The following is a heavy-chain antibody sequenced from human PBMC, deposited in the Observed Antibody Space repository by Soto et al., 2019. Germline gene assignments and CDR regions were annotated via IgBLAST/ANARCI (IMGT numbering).Heavy chain of an antibody. CDR3: AKDFIARGRDPNWFDP. J-gene: IGHJ5*02. D-gene: IGHD3-16*01. V-gene: IGHV3-74*03. Sequence: EVQVVESGGGLVQPGGSLRLSCAASGFIFSSYWMHWVRQVPGKGPVWVARINSDGRNTKYTDSVKGRFTISRDNAKNSLDPEVDRLIAEDTGVFYFAKDFIARGRDPNWFDPWGQGTVVTVSS. CDR2: INSDGRNT. CDR1: GFIFSSYW.